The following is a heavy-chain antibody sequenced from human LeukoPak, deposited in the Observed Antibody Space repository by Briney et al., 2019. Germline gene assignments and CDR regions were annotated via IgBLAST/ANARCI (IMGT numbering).Heavy chain of an antibody. V-gene: IGHV3-48*01. J-gene: IGHJ4*02. Sequence: PGGSLRLSCAASGFTFSSYSMNWVRQAPGKGLEWVSYISSSSSTIYYADSVKGRFTISRDNAKNSLYLQMNSLRAEDTAVYYCARGASGVYFDYWGQGTLVTVSS. D-gene: IGHD2-8*01. CDR1: GFTFSSYS. CDR3: ARGASGVYFDY. CDR2: ISSSSSTI.